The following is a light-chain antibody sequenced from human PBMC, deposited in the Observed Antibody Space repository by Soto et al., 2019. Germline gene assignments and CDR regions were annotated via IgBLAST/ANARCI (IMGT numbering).Light chain of an antibody. J-gene: IGLJ3*02. CDR3: QSYDATTQV. CDR1: SGSIASNY. V-gene: IGLV6-57*01. Sequence: NFMLTQPHSVSESPGKTVIISCTRSSGSIASNYVQWYQQRPGSSPTTVIYEDNQRPYGVPDRFSGSIDSSSNSASLTISGLETEDEADYFCQSYDATTQVFGGGTKLTVL. CDR2: EDN.